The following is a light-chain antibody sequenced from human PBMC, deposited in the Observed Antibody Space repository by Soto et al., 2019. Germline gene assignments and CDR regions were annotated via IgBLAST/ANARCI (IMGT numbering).Light chain of an antibody. Sequence: DIQMTQSPSSLSASVGDMVAITCRASQFIGSDLNWYQQKPGKAPRLLVYGSSSLQSGVPSRFSGRGSGTDFTLTINSLQPEDFAVYYCQQGYKPPYTFGQGTKVDIK. CDR3: QQGYKPPYT. V-gene: IGKV1-39*01. J-gene: IGKJ2*01. CDR1: QFIGSD. CDR2: GSS.